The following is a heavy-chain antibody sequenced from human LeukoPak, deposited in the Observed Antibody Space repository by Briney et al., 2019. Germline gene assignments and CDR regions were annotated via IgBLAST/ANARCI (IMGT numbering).Heavy chain of an antibody. Sequence: PGGSLRLSCAASGVTVSIRYMSWVRQAPGKGLEWVSVIYDGGSTYSADSVQGRFTISRDNSKNTVSLQMNSLRPEDTAVYYCASSGVETNWYFDLWGQGTLVTVSS. CDR2: IYDGGST. V-gene: IGHV3-66*01. CDR3: ASSGVETNWYFDL. J-gene: IGHJ2*01. D-gene: IGHD4-23*01. CDR1: GVTVSIRY.